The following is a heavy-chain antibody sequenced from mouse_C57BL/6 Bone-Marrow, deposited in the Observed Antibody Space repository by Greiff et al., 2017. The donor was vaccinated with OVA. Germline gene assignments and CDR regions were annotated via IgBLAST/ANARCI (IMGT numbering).Heavy chain of an antibody. D-gene: IGHD2-14*01. CDR3: ARKGGRYAGYAMDC. J-gene: IGHJ4*01. V-gene: IGHV2-2*01. CDR2: IWSGGST. Sequence: VQLVESGPGLVQPSQSLSITCTVSGFSLTSYGVHWVRQSPGKGLEWLGVIWSGGSTDYNAAFISRRSISKDNSKSQVFFKMNSLQADDTAIYYCARKGGRYAGYAMDCWGQGTSVTVSS. CDR1: GFSLTSYG.